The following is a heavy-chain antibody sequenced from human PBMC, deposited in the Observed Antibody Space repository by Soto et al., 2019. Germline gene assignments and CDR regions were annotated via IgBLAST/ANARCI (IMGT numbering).Heavy chain of an antibody. CDR2: IYSGGST. Sequence: GGSLRLSCAASGFTVSSNYMSWVRQAPGKGLEWVSVIYSGGSTYYADSVKGRFTISRHNSKNTLYLQMNSLRAEDTAVYYCATHSLRAVQRRIYYYYMDVWGKGTTVTVSS. CDR1: GFTVSSNY. D-gene: IGHD1-1*01. V-gene: IGHV3-53*04. CDR3: ATHSLRAVQRRIYYYYMDV. J-gene: IGHJ6*03.